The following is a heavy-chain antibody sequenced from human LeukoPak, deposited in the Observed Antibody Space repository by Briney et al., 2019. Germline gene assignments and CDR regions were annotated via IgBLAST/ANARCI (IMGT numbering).Heavy chain of an antibody. D-gene: IGHD1-26*01. CDR1: GFTISKYG. CDR3: AKHWERINAVEVFDL. V-gene: IGHV3-23*01. J-gene: IGHJ3*01. CDR2: INDSADNT. Sequence: WGTLRFSSAASGFTISKYGMSWVAQAPGKGPKWVSAINDSADNTYYADSVKGPFTISRSTSRDNLYVQIMSLRVTDTAVCSCAKHWERINAVEVFDLWGEGTRVSVSS.